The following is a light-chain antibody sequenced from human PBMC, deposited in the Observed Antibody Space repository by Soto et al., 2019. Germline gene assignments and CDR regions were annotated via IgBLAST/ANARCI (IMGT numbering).Light chain of an antibody. Sequence: EIVMTQSPATLSVSPGERATLSCRASQSVSSNLAWYQQKPGQAPRLLIYGASTRATGIPARFSGSGSGTGFTLTISSLQSEDFAGYYWQQYNNWPPYTFGQGTKLEIK. CDR1: QSVSSN. J-gene: IGKJ2*01. CDR2: GAS. CDR3: QQYNNWPPYT. V-gene: IGKV3-15*01.